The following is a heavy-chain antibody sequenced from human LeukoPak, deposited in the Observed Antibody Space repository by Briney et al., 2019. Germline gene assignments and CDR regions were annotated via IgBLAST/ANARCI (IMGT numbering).Heavy chain of an antibody. J-gene: IGHJ4*01. D-gene: IGHD6-19*01. CDR3: ARVIYSGWDGELSD. Sequence: VGSLALSCAASGFTFSSYWMHWVRQAPGKGLVWVSRINSDGSTTSYADSVMGRFTISRDNAKNTLYLQMNSLRAEDTAVYYCARVIYSGWDGELSDCGQRPVVSASS. CDR2: INSDGSTT. V-gene: IGHV3-74*01. CDR1: GFTFSSYW.